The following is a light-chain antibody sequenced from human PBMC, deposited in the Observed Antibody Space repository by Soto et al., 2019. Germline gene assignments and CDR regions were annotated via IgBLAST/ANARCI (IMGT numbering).Light chain of an antibody. V-gene: IGLV2-14*01. J-gene: IGLJ1*01. CDR2: QVS. CDR3: SSYTSTSTFYV. CDR1: SSDVGGFNY. Sequence: ALAQPASVSGSPGQSITISCTGTSSDVGGFNYVSWYQQYPGKAPTLMIFQVSSRSSGVSNRFFGSKSGNTASLTISGLQAEDEAEYYCSSYTSTSTFYVFGTGTKVTVL.